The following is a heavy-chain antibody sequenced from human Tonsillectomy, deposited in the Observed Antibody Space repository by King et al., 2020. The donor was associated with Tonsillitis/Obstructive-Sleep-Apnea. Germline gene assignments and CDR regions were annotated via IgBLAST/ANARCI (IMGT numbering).Heavy chain of an antibody. D-gene: IGHD3-3*01. V-gene: IGHV3-23*04. Sequence: VQLVESGGGLVQPGGSLRLSCAASGFTFSSYAMSWVRQAPGKGLEWVSDSSGSGGSTYYADSVKGRFTISRDNSKNTLYLQMNSLRAEDTAVYYCAKDPSPRFLESDVWGKGTTVTVSS. CDR1: GFTFSSYA. CDR3: AKDPSPRFLESDV. J-gene: IGHJ6*04. CDR2: SSGSGGST.